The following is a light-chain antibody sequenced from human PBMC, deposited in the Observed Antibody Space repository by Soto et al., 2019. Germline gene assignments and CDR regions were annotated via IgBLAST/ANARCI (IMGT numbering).Light chain of an antibody. CDR1: SSNIGNNY. CDR2: ENN. CDR3: GTWDSSLSAYV. V-gene: IGLV1-51*02. J-gene: IGLJ1*01. Sequence: QSVLTQPPSASAAPGQKVTISCSGSSSNIGNNYVSWYQQLPGTAPKLPISENNKRPSGIPDRFSGSKSGTSATLGITGLLTGDEADYYCGTWDSSLSAYVFGTGTKVTV.